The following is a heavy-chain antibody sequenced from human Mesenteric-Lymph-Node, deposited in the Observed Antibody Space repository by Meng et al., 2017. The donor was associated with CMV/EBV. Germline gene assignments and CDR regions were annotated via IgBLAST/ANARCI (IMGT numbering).Heavy chain of an antibody. V-gene: IGHV6-1*02. CDR2: IYYRSESYN. J-gene: IGHJ4*02. Sequence: QIQVKQDGPGLVQSTPTLSVTCTISGDSISSNSADWNWIRQSASRGLEWLGRIYYRSESYNDYALSMQPTICVYLATSQFPLSLHLVFVTPAASSFYSCAYFGDLPPLWWGQGTLVTVSS. CDR3: AYFGDLPPLW. D-gene: IGHD2/OR15-2a*01. CDR1: GDSISSNSAD.